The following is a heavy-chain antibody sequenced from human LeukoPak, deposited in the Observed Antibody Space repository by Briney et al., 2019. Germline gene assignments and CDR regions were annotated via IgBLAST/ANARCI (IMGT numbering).Heavy chain of an antibody. CDR2: IYYSGST. J-gene: IGHJ5*02. Sequence: SETLSLTCTVSGGSVSSGSYYWSWIRQPPGKGLEWIGYIYYSGSTNYNPSLKSRVTISVDTSKNQFSLKLSSETAADTAVYYCAREGEGSPNWFDPWGQGTLVTVSS. V-gene: IGHV4-61*01. CDR1: GGSVSSGSYY. D-gene: IGHD3-10*01. CDR3: AREGEGSPNWFDP.